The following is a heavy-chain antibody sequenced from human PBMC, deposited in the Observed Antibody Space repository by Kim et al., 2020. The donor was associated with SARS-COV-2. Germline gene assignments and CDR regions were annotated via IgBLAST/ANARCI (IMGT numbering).Heavy chain of an antibody. V-gene: IGHV3-30*18. CDR3: AKELWFGEGPEYFQH. D-gene: IGHD3-10*01. J-gene: IGHJ1*01. CDR1: GFTFSSYG. CDR2: ISYDGSNK. Sequence: GGSLRLSCAASGFTFSSYGMHWVRQAPGKGLEWVAVISYDGSNKYYADSVKGRFTISRDNSKNTLYLQMNSLRAEDTAVYYCAKELWFGEGPEYFQHWG.